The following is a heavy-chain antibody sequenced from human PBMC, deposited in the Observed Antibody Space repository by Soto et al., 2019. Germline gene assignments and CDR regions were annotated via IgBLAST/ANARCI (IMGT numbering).Heavy chain of an antibody. Sequence: GGSLRLSCAASGFTFSSYSMNWVRQAPGKGLEWVSSISSSSSYIYYADSVKGRFTISRDNAKNSLYLQMNSLRAEDTAVYYCARVPYDSSGYLAYFDYGGQGTLVTVSS. V-gene: IGHV3-21*01. CDR3: ARVPYDSSGYLAYFDY. CDR2: ISSSSSYI. D-gene: IGHD3-22*01. J-gene: IGHJ4*02. CDR1: GFTFSSYS.